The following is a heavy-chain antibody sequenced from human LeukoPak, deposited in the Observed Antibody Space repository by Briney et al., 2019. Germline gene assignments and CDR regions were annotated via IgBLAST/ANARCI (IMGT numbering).Heavy chain of an antibody. CDR3: ARMSTSGPFFDY. V-gene: IGHV4-61*01. CDR2: IYYLGST. D-gene: IGHD5/OR15-5a*01. J-gene: IGHJ4*02. CDR1: SGSVSSSSYY. Sequence: SETLSLTCTVSSGSVSSSSYYWGWLRQPPGKGLGWIAYIYYLGSTNYNPSLKSRVTISVDTSKNQFSLKLNSVTAADTAVYFCARMSTSGPFFDYWGQGTLVTVSS.